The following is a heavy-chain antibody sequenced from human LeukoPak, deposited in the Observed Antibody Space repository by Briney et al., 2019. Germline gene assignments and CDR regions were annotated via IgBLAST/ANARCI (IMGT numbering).Heavy chain of an antibody. CDR3: ARLKFYDSTGYSPGYYMDV. Sequence: PSETLSLTCTVSGGSISSYYWSWIRQPAGKGLEWIGRIYGSGITDYNPSLKSRVTMSLDTSRKQFSLRLTSVTAADTAVYYCARLKFYDSTGYSPGYYMDVWGKGTTVSVFS. CDR2: IYGSGIT. D-gene: IGHD3-22*01. CDR1: GGSISSYY. V-gene: IGHV4-4*07. J-gene: IGHJ6*03.